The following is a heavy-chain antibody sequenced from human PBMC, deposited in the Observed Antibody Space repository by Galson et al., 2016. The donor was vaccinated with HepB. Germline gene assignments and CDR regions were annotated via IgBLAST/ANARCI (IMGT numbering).Heavy chain of an antibody. V-gene: IGHV1-3*01. Sequence: SVKVSCKASGYSFTSYATHWVRQAPGQRLEWMGWITAVNGNTKYSQKFQGRVTITRDTSASTAYMELSSLRSEDSAVYYCARVAYCSSSCSFDYWGQGTLVTVSS. CDR3: ARVAYCSSSCSFDY. D-gene: IGHD2-2*01. CDR2: ITAVNGNT. CDR1: GYSFTSYA. J-gene: IGHJ4*02.